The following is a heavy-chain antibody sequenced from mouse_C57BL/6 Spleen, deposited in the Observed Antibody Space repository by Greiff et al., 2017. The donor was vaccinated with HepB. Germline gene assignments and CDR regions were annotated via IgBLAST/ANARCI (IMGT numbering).Heavy chain of an antibody. CDR3: ARETRGLAMDY. J-gene: IGHJ4*01. CDR2: IHPNSGST. Sequence: QVQLQQPGAELVKPGASVKLSCKASGYTFTSYWMHWVKQRPGQGLEWIGMIHPNSGSTNYNEKFKSKATLTVDKSSSTAYMQLSSLTSEDSAVYYCARETRGLAMDYWGQGTSVTVSS. CDR1: GYTFTSYW. V-gene: IGHV1-64*01.